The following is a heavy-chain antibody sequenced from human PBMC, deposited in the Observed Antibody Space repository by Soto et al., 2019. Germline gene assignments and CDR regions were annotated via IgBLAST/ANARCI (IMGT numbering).Heavy chain of an antibody. CDR2: IYYSGST. V-gene: IGHV4-59*01. D-gene: IGHD4-17*01. CDR3: ARSQIGASSLATVTTYYFEY. CDR1: GGSISSYY. Sequence: SETLSLTCTVSGGSISSYYWSWIRQPPGKGLEWIGYIYYSGSTNYNPSFKSRATISVDTSKNQFSLKLSSVTAAATAVYYCARSQIGASSLATVTTYYFEYWGQGTLVSVAS. J-gene: IGHJ4*02.